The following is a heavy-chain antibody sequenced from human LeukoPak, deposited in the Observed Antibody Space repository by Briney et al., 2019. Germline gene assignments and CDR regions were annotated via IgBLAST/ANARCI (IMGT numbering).Heavy chain of an antibody. CDR3: ARDQEAFDY. CDR2: IYPRVGST. J-gene: IGHJ4*02. CDR1: GGTFSSYA. Sequence: ASVKVSCKASGGTFSSYAISWVRQAPGQGLEWMGMIYPRVGSTSYAQKFQGRVTVTRDTSTSTVHMELSGLRSEDTAVYYRARDQEAFDYWGQGTLVTVSS. V-gene: IGHV1-46*01.